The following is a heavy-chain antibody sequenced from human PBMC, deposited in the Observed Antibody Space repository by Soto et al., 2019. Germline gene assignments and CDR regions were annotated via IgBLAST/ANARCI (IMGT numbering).Heavy chain of an antibody. CDR3: ARGWGGTGDYGMDV. CDR2: INSDGSST. V-gene: IGHV3-74*01. Sequence: EVQLVESGGGLVQPGGSLRLSCAASGFTFSSYWMHWVRQAPGKGLVWVSRINSDGSSTSYADSVKGRFTISRDNAKNTLYLQMNSLRAEDTAVYYCARGWGGTGDYGMDVWGQGTTVTVSS. CDR1: GFTFSSYW. D-gene: IGHD1-1*01. J-gene: IGHJ6*02.